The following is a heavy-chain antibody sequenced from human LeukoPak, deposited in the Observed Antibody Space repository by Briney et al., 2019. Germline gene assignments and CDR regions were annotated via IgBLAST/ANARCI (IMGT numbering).Heavy chain of an antibody. J-gene: IGHJ4*02. CDR1: GYTFTSYG. D-gene: IGHD6-19*01. Sequence: GASVTVSFKASGYTFTSYGISWVRQAPGQGLEWMGWNSAYNGNTNYAQKLQGRVTMTTDTSTSTAYMELRSLRSDDTAVYYCARSGWGIEFDYWGQGTLVTVSS. CDR3: ARSGWGIEFDY. CDR2: NSAYNGNT. V-gene: IGHV1-18*01.